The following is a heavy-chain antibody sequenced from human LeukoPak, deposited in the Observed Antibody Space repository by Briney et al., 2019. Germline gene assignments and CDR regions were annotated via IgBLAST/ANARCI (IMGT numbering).Heavy chain of an antibody. J-gene: IGHJ6*03. D-gene: IGHD3-3*01. V-gene: IGHV3-74*01. CDR3: AREVKYYDFWSGYYYYYMDV. CDR2: INNDGSST. CDR1: GFTFSSYW. Sequence: GGSLRLSCAASGFTFSSYWMHWVRQAPGKGLVWVSRINNDGSSTSYADSVKGRFTISRDNAKNTLYLQMNSLRAEDTAVYYCAREVKYYDFWSGYYYYYMDVWGKGTTVTVSS.